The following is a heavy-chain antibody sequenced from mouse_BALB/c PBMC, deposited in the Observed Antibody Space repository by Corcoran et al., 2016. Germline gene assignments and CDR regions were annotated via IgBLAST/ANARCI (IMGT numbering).Heavy chain of an antibody. CDR2: INTFTGEP. J-gene: IGHJ4*01. V-gene: IGHV9-3-1*01. CDR3: AREPFAMDY. CDR1: GYTFTNYG. Sequence: QIQLVQSGPELKKPGETVKISCKASGYTFTNYGMNWVKQAPGKGLKWMGWINTFTGEPTYADDFKGRFVFSLETSASTAYLQINNLKNEDTATYFCAREPFAMDYWGQGTSVTVSS.